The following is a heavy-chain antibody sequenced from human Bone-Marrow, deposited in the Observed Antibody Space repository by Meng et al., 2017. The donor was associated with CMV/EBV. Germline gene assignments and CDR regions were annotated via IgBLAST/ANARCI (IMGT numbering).Heavy chain of an antibody. J-gene: IGHJ4*02. V-gene: IGHV4-59*01. CDR3: ARGSSYGSYYFDY. D-gene: IGHD5-12*01. Sequence: SETLSLTCTVAGGSISNYYWGWIRQPPGKGLEWIGYIYYSGNTNYNPTLKSRVTISVHTSKIQFSLKLSSVTAADTAVYYCARGSSYGSYYFDYWGQGTLVTVSS. CDR1: GGSISNYY. CDR2: IYYSGNT.